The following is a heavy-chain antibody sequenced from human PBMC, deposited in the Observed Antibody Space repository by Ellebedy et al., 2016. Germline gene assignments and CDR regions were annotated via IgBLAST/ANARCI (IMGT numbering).Heavy chain of an antibody. D-gene: IGHD4-17*01. Sequence: GGSLRLSCAVSGFTVSANYMSWVRQAPGKGLEWVAYFGPSGTIIYNADSVKGRFTISRDNAKNSLYLQMNSLRAEDTAVYYCARERGYGDPFDYWGQGTLVTVSS. J-gene: IGHJ4*02. CDR1: GFTVSANY. CDR2: FGPSGTII. V-gene: IGHV3-11*01. CDR3: ARERGYGDPFDY.